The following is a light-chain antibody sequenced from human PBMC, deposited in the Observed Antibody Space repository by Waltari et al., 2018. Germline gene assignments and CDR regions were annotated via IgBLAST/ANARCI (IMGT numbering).Light chain of an antibody. CDR3: CSYIGDSAWV. CDR1: SSDIGHYIL. Sequence: QSALTQPASVSGSPGQSITISCTGTSSDIGHYILSSWYQQDPGKAPKVIIYEVNKRPSGVSNRFSGSKSGNTASLTISGLQAEDEADYYCCSYIGDSAWVFGGGTKVTVL. J-gene: IGLJ3*02. V-gene: IGLV2-23*02. CDR2: EVN.